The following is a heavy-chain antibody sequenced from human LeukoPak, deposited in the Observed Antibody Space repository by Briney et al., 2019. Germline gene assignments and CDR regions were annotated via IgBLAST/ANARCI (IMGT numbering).Heavy chain of an antibody. J-gene: IGHJ5*02. CDR1: GYSFTSYW. CDR3: ARLFYGSGSYYSLEGIDWFDP. V-gene: IGHV5-51*01. D-gene: IGHD3-10*01. Sequence: GESLKISCKGSGYSFTSYWIGWARQMPGKGLEWMGIIYPGDSDTRYSPSFQGQVTISADKSISTAYLLWSSLKASDTAMYYCARLFYGSGSYYSLEGIDWFDPWGQGTLVTVSS. CDR2: IYPGDSDT.